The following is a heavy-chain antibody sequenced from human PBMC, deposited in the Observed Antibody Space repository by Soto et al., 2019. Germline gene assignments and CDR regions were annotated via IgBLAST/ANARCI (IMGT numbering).Heavy chain of an antibody. V-gene: IGHV1-2*02. J-gene: IGHJ4*02. CDR1: GYTFTDYF. D-gene: IGHD6-13*01. CDR2: INPNTGGT. Sequence: ASVKVSCKASGYTFTDYFIHWVRQSPGQGLEWMGWINPNTGGTYYAQKFQGRVTMTRDTSFTTAYMELSSLRSDDTAVYYCARRNSGSWFLVLFDYWGQGTLVTVSS. CDR3: ARRNSGSWFLVLFDY.